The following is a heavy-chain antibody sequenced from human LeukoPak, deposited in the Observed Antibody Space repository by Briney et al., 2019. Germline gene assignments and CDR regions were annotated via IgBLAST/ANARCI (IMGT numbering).Heavy chain of an antibody. Sequence: PGRSLRLSCAASGFTFSSYAMHWVRQAPGKGLEWVAVISYDGSNKYYADSVKGRFTISRDNSKNTLYLQMNSLRAEDTAVYYCARAGRCGSYYSPCWFDYWGQGTLVTVSS. V-gene: IGHV3-30*04. CDR3: ARAGRCGSYYSPCWFDY. CDR1: GFTFSSYA. J-gene: IGHJ4*02. D-gene: IGHD1-26*01. CDR2: ISYDGSNK.